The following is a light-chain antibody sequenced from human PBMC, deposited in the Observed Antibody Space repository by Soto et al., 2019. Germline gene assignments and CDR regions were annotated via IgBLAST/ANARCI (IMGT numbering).Light chain of an antibody. CDR3: QQCNNWLRT. Sequence: EIVLTQSPSSLSSSLGERVTTTCRASQGISSYLSWYQQKPGKAPKILIYAASTLQTGVPSRFSGSGSGTDFTLTISSLKSEDFAVYYCQQCNNWLRTFGQGTKVDIK. V-gene: IGKV1-9*01. CDR1: QGISSY. CDR2: AAS. J-gene: IGKJ1*01.